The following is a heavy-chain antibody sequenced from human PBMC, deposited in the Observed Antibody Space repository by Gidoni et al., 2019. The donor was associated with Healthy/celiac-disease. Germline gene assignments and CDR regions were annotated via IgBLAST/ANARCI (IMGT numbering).Heavy chain of an antibody. Sequence: QVQLQESGPGLVKPSETLSLPCTVSVGSISSYYWSWIRQPPGKGLEWIGYIYYSGSTNYNPSLKSRVTISVDTSKNQFSLKLSSVTAADTAVYYCARAGGDSSGWRPFDYWGQGTLVTVSS. J-gene: IGHJ4*02. CDR1: VGSISSYY. D-gene: IGHD6-19*01. CDR3: ARAGGDSSGWRPFDY. CDR2: IYYSGST. V-gene: IGHV4-59*01.